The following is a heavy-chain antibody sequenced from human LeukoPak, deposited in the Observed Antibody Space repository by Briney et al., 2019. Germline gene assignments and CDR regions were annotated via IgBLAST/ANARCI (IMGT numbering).Heavy chain of an antibody. V-gene: IGHV3-23*01. D-gene: IGHD6-13*01. Sequence: GGSLRLSCAASGFTLSTYAMNWVRQAPGKGLEWVSGISAGGGRTYYADSVKGRFTIPRDNSKNTLYLQMNSLTVEDTAVYYCAKSPRSAADNWFDPWGQGTLVTVSS. CDR3: AKSPRSAADNWFDP. CDR2: ISAGGGRT. J-gene: IGHJ5*02. CDR1: GFTLSTYA.